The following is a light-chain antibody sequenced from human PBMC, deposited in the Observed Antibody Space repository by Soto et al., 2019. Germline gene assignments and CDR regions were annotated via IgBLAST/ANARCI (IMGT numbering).Light chain of an antibody. V-gene: IGKV3-15*01. CDR3: QQYNNWPPWYT. CDR2: GAS. CDR1: PGVSSN. Sequence: EIVMTQSPATLSVSPGERATLSCRASPGVSSNLAWYQQKPGQAPRLLIYGASTRATGIPARFSGSGSGTEFTLTISSLQSEDFAVYYCQQYNNWPPWYTFGQGTKLEIK. J-gene: IGKJ2*01.